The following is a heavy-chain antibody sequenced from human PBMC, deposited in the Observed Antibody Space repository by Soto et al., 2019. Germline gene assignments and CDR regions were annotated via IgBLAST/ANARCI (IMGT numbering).Heavy chain of an antibody. Sequence: PGGSLRLSCAASGFTFSNYAMNWVRQAPGKGLEWVSVISTTGGSKKYADTVKGRFTISRDNAESSLVLQMNSMTVDDTAVYHCARVHLVRTSSYYCGMDVWGPGTTVTVSS. CDR3: ARVHLVRTSSYYCGMDV. V-gene: IGHV3-23*01. CDR2: ISTTGGSK. CDR1: GFTFSNYA. D-gene: IGHD6-6*01. J-gene: IGHJ6*02.